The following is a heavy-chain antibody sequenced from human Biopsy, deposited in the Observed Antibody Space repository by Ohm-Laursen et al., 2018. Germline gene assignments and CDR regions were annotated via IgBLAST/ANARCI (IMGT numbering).Heavy chain of an antibody. Sequence: SETLSLTCAVNGESSSGYFWNWIRQPPGKGLEWIGQIYTSGITNYNPSLKSRVTMSVDTSKNKFSLRVTSVTAADTAIYYCARGSGYFKLDVWGQGTTVTVSS. V-gene: IGHV4-34*01. CDR1: GESSSGYF. CDR2: IYTSGIT. J-gene: IGHJ6*02. CDR3: ARGSGYFKLDV. D-gene: IGHD5-12*01.